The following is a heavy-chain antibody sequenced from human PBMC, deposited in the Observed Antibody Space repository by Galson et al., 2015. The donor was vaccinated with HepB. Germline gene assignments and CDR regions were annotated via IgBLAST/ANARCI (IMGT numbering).Heavy chain of an antibody. Sequence: SCKASGYAFTSYYMHWVRQAPGKGLEWTGIINPSGGSTSYAQKFQGRVTMTRDTSTSTVYMELSSLRSEDTAVYYCARAGYSGYVEFDYWGQGTLVTVSS. J-gene: IGHJ4*02. CDR3: ARAGYSGYVEFDY. D-gene: IGHD5-12*01. CDR2: INPSGGST. V-gene: IGHV1-46*01. CDR1: GYAFTSYY.